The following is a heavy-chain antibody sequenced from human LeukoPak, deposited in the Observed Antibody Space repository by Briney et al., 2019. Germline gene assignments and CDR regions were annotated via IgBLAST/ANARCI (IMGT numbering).Heavy chain of an antibody. CDR3: ARETQQHYSVGGMDV. Sequence: GGSLRLSCAASGFIFSSYWMPWVSQAPGEGLVWVSRIRSDGGVATYADSVKGRFTISRDNAKNTLYLQMNSLRAEDTAVYYCARETQQHYSVGGMDVWGQGTTVTVSS. CDR2: IRSDGGVA. V-gene: IGHV3-74*01. J-gene: IGHJ6*02. CDR1: GFIFSSYW. D-gene: IGHD1/OR15-1a*01.